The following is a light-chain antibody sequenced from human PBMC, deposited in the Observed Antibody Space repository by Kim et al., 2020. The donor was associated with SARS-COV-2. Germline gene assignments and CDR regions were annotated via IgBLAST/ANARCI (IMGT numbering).Light chain of an antibody. CDR1: ENIGTW. Sequence: DIQMTQSPSTLSASVGDRVTITCRASENIGTWLAWYQQKPGSAPTLLIYLASTLESGVPSRFSGTGSGTEFSLSITSLQPDDFATYYCQRNSRFPYTFGQGTKLEIK. CDR2: LAS. CDR3: QRNSRFPYT. V-gene: IGKV1-5*03. J-gene: IGKJ2*01.